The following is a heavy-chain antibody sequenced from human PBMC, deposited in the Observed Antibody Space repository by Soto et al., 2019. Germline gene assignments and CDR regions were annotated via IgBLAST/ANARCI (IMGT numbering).Heavy chain of an antibody. J-gene: IGHJ6*02. V-gene: IGHV3-13*01. Sequence: GGSLRLSCAASGFTFSSYDMHWVRQATGKGLEWVSAIGTAGDTYYPGSVKGRFTISRENAKNSLYLQMNSLRAGDTAVYYCARDRLIIRGYRPYYYGMDVWGQGTTVTVSS. D-gene: IGHD3-9*01. CDR3: ARDRLIIRGYRPYYYGMDV. CDR2: IGTAGDT. CDR1: GFTFSSYD.